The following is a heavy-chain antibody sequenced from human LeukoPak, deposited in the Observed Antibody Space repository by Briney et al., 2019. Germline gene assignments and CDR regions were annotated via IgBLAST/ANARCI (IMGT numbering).Heavy chain of an antibody. D-gene: IGHD6-19*01. Sequence: SETLSLTCTVSGGSISSSSYYWGWIRQPPGKGLEWIGSIYYSGSTYYNPSLKSRVTISVDTSKNQFSLKLSSVTAADTAVYYCARSSGWYADDAFDSWGQGTMVTVSS. V-gene: IGHV4-39*01. CDR2: IYYSGST. CDR3: ARSSGWYADDAFDS. CDR1: GGSISSSSYY. J-gene: IGHJ3*02.